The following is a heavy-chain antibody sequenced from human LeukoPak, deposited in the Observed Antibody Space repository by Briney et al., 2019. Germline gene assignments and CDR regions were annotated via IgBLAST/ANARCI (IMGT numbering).Heavy chain of an antibody. V-gene: IGHV1-3*01. CDR2: INAGNGNT. D-gene: IGHD3-10*01. J-gene: IGHJ4*02. CDR1: GYTFTSYA. CDR3: VRDDLVRGPGY. Sequence: ASVKVSCKASGYTFTSYAMHWVRQAPGQRLEWMGWINAGNGNTKYSQKFQGRVTMTTDTSTSTAYMELRSLRSDDTAVYYCVRDDLVRGPGYWGQGSLVTVSS.